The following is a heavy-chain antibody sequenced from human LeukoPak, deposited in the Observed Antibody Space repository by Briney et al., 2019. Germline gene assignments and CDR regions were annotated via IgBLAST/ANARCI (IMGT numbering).Heavy chain of an antibody. D-gene: IGHD5-18*01. CDR3: ATSNGYSYGTSN. CDR2: FDPEDGET. J-gene: IGHJ4*02. Sequence: AALVKVSCKVSGYTLTELSMHWVRQAPGKGLEWMGGFDPEDGETIYAQKFQGRVTMTEDTSTDTAYMELSSLRSEDTAVYYCATSNGYSYGTSNWGQGTLVTVSS. V-gene: IGHV1-24*01. CDR1: GYTLTELS.